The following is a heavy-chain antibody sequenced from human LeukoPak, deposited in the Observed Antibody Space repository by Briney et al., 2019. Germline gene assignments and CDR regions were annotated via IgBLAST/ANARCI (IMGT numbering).Heavy chain of an antibody. J-gene: IGHJ5*02. CDR2: INPNSGGT. D-gene: IGHD3-9*01. V-gene: IGHV1-2*02. CDR3: AREGYFDWFNWFDP. CDR1: GFTFSSYG. Sequence: GGSLRLSCAASGFTFSSYGMHWVRQAPGQGLEWMGWINPNSGGTNYAQKFQGRVTMTRDTSISTAYMELSRLRSDDTAVYYCAREGYFDWFNWFDPWGQGTLVTVSS.